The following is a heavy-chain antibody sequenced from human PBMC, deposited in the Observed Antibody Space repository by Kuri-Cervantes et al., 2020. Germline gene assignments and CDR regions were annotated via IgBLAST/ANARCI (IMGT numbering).Heavy chain of an antibody. J-gene: IGHJ4*02. CDR3: ARNLGYFGSGSLSD. Sequence: GGSLRLSCAASGFNVSRNYMNWVRQAPGKGLEWVSVIHSGGSTYYADSVKGRFTISRDNSKNTLYFQMNSLRPEDTAVYYCARNLGYFGSGSLSDWGQGTLVTVSS. V-gene: IGHV3-53*01. CDR1: GFNVSRNY. D-gene: IGHD3-10*01. CDR2: IHSGGST.